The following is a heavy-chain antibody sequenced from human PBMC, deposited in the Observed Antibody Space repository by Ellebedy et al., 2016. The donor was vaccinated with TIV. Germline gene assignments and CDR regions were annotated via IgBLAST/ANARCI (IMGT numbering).Heavy chain of an antibody. CDR2: ISWNSGSI. V-gene: IGHV3-9*01. Sequence: SLKISCAASGFTFDDYAMHWVRQAPGKGLEWVSGISWNSGSIGYADSVKGRFTISRDNAKNSLYLQMNSLRAEDTALYYCAKAPLAARTNYYYYGMDVWGQGTTVTVSS. CDR1: GFTFDDYA. CDR3: AKAPLAARTNYYYYGMDV. J-gene: IGHJ6*02. D-gene: IGHD6-6*01.